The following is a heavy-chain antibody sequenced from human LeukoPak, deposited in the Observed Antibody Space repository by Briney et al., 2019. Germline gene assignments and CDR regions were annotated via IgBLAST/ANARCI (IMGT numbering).Heavy chain of an antibody. CDR2: IYQSGRT. J-gene: IGHJ6*03. V-gene: IGHV4-38-2*02. CDR3: ARLKTTSYYYYYMDV. D-gene: IGHD1-1*01. Sequence: PSETLSLTCTVSGYSFSSGDYWGWIRQPPGTGLEWIGGIYQSGRTYYNPSLKSRVTISVDTSKNQFSLKLSSVTAADTAVYYCARLKTTSYYYYYMDVWGKGTTVTVSS. CDR1: GYSFSSGDY.